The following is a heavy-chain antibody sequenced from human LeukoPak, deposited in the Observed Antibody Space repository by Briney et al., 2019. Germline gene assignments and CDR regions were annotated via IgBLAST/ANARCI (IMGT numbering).Heavy chain of an antibody. CDR3: ARGYRTVGAIEYFQH. CDR2: INPNSGGT. CDR1: GYTFTGYY. Sequence: GASVKVSCKASGYTFTGYYMHWVRQAPGQGLEWMGLINPNSGGTNYAQKFQGRVTMTRDTSISTAYMELSRLRSDDTAVYYCARGYRTVGAIEYFQHWGQGTLVTVSS. D-gene: IGHD1-26*01. V-gene: IGHV1-2*06. J-gene: IGHJ1*01.